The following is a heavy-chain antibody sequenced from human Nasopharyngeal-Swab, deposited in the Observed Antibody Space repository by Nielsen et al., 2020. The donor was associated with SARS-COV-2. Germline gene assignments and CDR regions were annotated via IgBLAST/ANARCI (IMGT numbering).Heavy chain of an antibody. CDR3: AKDVHGDYGGIDY. V-gene: IGHV3-30-3*01. D-gene: IGHD4-17*01. CDR2: ISYDGSNK. Sequence: GGSLRLSCAASGFTFSSYAMHWVRQAPGKGLEWVAVISYDGSNKYYADSVKGRFTISRDNSKNTLYLQMNSLRADDTAVYYCAKDVHGDYGGIDYWGQGILVTVSS. J-gene: IGHJ4*02. CDR1: GFTFSSYA.